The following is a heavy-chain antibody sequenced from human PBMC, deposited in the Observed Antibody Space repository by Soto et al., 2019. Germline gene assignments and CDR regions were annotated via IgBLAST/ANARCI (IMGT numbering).Heavy chain of an antibody. CDR1: GYTFTSYD. Sequence: ASVKVSCKASGYTFTSYDINWVRQATGQGLEWMGWMNPNSGNTGYAQKFQGRVTMTRNTSISTAYMELSSLRSDDTAVYYWAGPVVPAATSFDYWGQGTRVTVAS. V-gene: IGHV1-8*01. J-gene: IGHJ4*02. CDR3: AGPVVPAATSFDY. CDR2: MNPNSGNT. D-gene: IGHD2-2*01.